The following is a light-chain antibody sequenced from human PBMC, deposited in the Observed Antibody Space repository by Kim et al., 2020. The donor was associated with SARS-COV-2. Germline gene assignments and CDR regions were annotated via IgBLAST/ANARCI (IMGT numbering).Light chain of an antibody. CDR3: QSYDNSLGGSYV. CDR2: VNN. Sequence: QSVLTQPPSVSGAPGQRVTISCTGSSSNIGAGYDVHWYQQLPGTAPKLLIYVNNNRPSGVPDRFSGSKSGTSASLAIAGLQAEDEADYYCQSYDNSLGGSYVFGTGTKVTVL. J-gene: IGLJ1*01. V-gene: IGLV1-40*01. CDR1: SSNIGAGYD.